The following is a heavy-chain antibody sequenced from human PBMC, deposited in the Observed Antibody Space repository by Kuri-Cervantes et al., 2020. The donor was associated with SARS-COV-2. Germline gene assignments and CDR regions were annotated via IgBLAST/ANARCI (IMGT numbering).Heavy chain of an antibody. Sequence: GESLKISCAASGFTFSSYWMHWVRQAPGKGLVWVSRINSDGSSTSYADSVKGRFTISRDNSKNTLYLQMSSLRAEDTAVYYCVKDRSGSGSYYYYFDYWGQGTLVTVSS. V-gene: IGHV3-74*01. CDR3: VKDRSGSGSYYYYFDY. D-gene: IGHD3-10*01. J-gene: IGHJ4*02. CDR1: GFTFSSYW. CDR2: INSDGSST.